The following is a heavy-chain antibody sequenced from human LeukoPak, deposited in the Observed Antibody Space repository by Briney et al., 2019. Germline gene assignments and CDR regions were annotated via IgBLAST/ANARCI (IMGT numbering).Heavy chain of an antibody. CDR1: GGSVRIDDHY. J-gene: IGHJ4*02. V-gene: IGHV4-30-4*01. Sequence: PSQTPSLTCTVSGGSVRIDDHYWSWIRQPPGKGLEWIGYINYSGSTYYNPSLKSRVTISVDTSKNQFSLKLNSVTAADTAVYYCARDGGARSTYDYWGQGTLVTVSS. CDR2: INYSGST. CDR3: ARDGGARSTYDY. D-gene: IGHD2-15*01.